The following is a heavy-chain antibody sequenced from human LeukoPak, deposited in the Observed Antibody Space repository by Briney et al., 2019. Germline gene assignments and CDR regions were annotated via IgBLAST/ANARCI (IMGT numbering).Heavy chain of an antibody. CDR2: ISRSGSTK. D-gene: IGHD3-10*01. Sequence: GGSLRLSCAATGFTFSDYKMRWIRQAAGKGLEWVTSISRSGSTKYYADSVKGRFTISSDNSKNTLYLQMNSLRAEDTGVYYCARFPFGKFPRRLNYFDSWGQGTLVTVSS. V-gene: IGHV3-11*01. CDR1: GFTFSDYK. J-gene: IGHJ4*02. CDR3: ARFPFGKFPRRLNYFDS.